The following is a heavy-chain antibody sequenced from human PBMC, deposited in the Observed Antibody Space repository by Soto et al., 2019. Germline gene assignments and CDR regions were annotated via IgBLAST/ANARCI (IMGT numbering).Heavy chain of an antibody. CDR3: AKDMRLVAAPFDP. D-gene: IGHD2-15*01. CDR1: GFTFSTYA. V-gene: IGHV3-23*01. Sequence: GGSLRLSCAASGFTFSTYAMSWVRQAPGKGLEWVSAISGSGGSTYYVDSVKGRFTISGDNSENTLYLQMNSLRVEDTAVYYCAKDMRLVAAPFDPWGQGILVTVSS. J-gene: IGHJ5*02. CDR2: ISGSGGST.